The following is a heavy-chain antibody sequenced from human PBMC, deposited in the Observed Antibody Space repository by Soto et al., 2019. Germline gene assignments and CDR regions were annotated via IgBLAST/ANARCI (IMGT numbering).Heavy chain of an antibody. D-gene: IGHD3-22*01. CDR1: GFTFSDYY. V-gene: IGHV3-11*05. CDR2: ISSSSSYT. Sequence: GGSLRLSCAASGFTFSDYYMSWIRQAPGKGLEWVSYISSSSSYTNYADSVKGRFTISRDNAKNSLYLQMNSLRAEDTAVYYCARDSGYYYDSSGYSGANDYWGQGTLVTVSS. J-gene: IGHJ4*02. CDR3: ARDSGYYYDSSGYSGANDY.